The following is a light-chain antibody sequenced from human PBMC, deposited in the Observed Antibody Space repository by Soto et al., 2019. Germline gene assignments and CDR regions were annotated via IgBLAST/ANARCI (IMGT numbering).Light chain of an antibody. V-gene: IGLV4-69*01. Sequence: QLVLTQSPSASASLGASVKLTCTLSSGHSSYAIAWHQQQPEKVPRFLMKLNSDGSHSKGDGIPDRFSGSSSGAERYLSISSLQSEDEADYYCQTWGTGIVVFGGGTQLTVL. CDR2: LNSDGSH. CDR1: SGHSSYA. CDR3: QTWGTGIVV. J-gene: IGLJ2*01.